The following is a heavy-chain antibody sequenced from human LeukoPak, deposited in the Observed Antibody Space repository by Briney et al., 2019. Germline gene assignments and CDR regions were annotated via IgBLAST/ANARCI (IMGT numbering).Heavy chain of an antibody. D-gene: IGHD3-10*01. Sequence: SETLSLTCTVSGGSISSYYWSWIRQPPGKGLEWIGRIYTSGSTNYNPSLKSRVTISVDTSKKQFSLKLSSVTAADMAVYYCAGNYYGSGSYYSEDRYWGQGTLVTVSS. CDR3: AGNYYGSGSYYSEDRY. J-gene: IGHJ4*02. V-gene: IGHV4-4*08. CDR1: GGSISSYY. CDR2: IYTSGST.